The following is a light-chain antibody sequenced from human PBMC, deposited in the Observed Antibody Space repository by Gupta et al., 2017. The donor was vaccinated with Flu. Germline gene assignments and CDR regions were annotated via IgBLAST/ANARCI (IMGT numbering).Light chain of an antibody. CDR1: SSDVGSYNL. Sequence: QSALTQPASVSGSPGQSITISCTGTSSDVGSYNLVSWYQQHPGKAPKLMIYEGSKRPSGVSNRFSGSKSGNTASLTISGLQAEDEADYYCCSYEGSSFRVVFGTGTKVTVL. CDR2: EGS. CDR3: CSYEGSSFRVV. J-gene: IGLJ1*01. V-gene: IGLV2-23*01.